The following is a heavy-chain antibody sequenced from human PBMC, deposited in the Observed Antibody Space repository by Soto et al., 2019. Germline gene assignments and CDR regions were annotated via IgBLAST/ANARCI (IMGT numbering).Heavy chain of an antibody. Sequence: PSETLSLTCAVSGGSISSGGYSWSWIRQPPGKGLEWIGYIYHSGSTYYNPSLKSRVTISVDRSKNQFSLKLSSVTAADTAVYYCARESRGGYNWHYNWFDPCGQGTLVTVSS. V-gene: IGHV4-30-2*01. CDR3: ARESRGGYNWHYNWFDP. CDR1: GGSISSGGYS. CDR2: IYHSGST. J-gene: IGHJ5*02. D-gene: IGHD1-7*01.